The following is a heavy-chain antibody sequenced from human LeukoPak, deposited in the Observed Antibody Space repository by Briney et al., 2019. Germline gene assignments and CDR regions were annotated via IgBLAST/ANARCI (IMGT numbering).Heavy chain of an antibody. CDR1: GGSISSYY. D-gene: IGHD3-10*01. J-gene: IGHJ6*03. CDR3: AREPYYYGSGSYSYYYYYMDV. V-gene: IGHV4-4*07. Sequence: SETLSLTCTVSGGSISSYYWSWIRQPAGKGLEWIGRIYTSGSTNYNPSLKSRVTMSVDTSKNQFSLKLSSVTAADTAVYYCAREPYYYGSGSYSYYYYYMDVWGKGTTVTISS. CDR2: IYTSGST.